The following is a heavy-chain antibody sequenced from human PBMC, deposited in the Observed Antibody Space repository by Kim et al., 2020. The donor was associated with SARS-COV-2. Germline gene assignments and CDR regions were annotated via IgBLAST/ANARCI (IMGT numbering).Heavy chain of an antibody. CDR1: GYTFTSYD. CDR2: MNPNSGNT. Sequence: ASVKVSCKASGYTFTSYDINWVRQATGQGLEWVGWMNPNSGNTGYAQTFQGRVTMTRNTSITTAYMELSSLRSEDTAVYYCARAPAWGAYSSSWYYFDYWGLGTLLTVSP. D-gene: IGHD6-13*01. V-gene: IGHV1-8*01. J-gene: IGHJ4*02. CDR3: ARAPAWGAYSSSWYYFDY.